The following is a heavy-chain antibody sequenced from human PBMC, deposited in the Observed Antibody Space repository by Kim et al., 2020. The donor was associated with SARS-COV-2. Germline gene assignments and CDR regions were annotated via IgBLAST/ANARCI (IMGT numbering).Heavy chain of an antibody. CDR2: ISHDAAST. CDR1: GFTFSSCA. Sequence: GGSLRLSCAASGFTFSSCAMTWVRQAPGKGLEWVSSISHDAASTHYAGSVKGRFFISRDDSKNTLYLRLNSLRAEDTALYYCAKDLWDYSGMYVCGPGTT. CDR3: AKDLWDYSGMYV. J-gene: IGHJ6*02. D-gene: IGHD1-26*01. V-gene: IGHV3-23*01.